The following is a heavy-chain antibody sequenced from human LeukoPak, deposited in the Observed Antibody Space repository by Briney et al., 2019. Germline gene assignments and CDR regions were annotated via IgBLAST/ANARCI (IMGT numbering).Heavy chain of an antibody. D-gene: IGHD3-10*01. V-gene: IGHV4-61*02. CDR2: IYPTGST. CDR1: VCSITSGSYY. CDR3: ARAVGSSESNWFDP. Sequence: SQTLSLTCTGSVCSITSGSYYWSWIRQPAGKGLEWIGRIYPTGSTSYNPSLKSRVTISVDTSKNQFSLKLSSVTAADTAVYYCARAVGSSESNWFDPWGQGTLATVSS. J-gene: IGHJ5*02.